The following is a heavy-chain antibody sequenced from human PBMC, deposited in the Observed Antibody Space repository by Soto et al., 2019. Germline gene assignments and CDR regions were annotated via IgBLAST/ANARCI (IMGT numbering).Heavy chain of an antibody. V-gene: IGHV4-39*01. J-gene: IGHJ6*02. D-gene: IGHD3-3*01. CDR2: IYHSGST. Sequence: ETLSLTCPISGASIRSNNYYWGWIRQPPGKGLEWIGSIYHSGSTYYNPSLKSRVTISVDTSKNQFSLKLSSVTDADTAVYYCARRDYDFWSGYYTGHYYYGMDVWGQGTTVTVYS. CDR1: GASIRSNNYY. CDR3: ARRDYDFWSGYYTGHYYYGMDV.